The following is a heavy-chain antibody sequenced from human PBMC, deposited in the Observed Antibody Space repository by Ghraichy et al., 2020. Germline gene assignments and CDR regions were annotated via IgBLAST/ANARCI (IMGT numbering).Heavy chain of an antibody. J-gene: IGHJ5*02. Sequence: GGSLRLTCAASGFTFSSYWMHWVRQAPGKGLVWVSRINSDGSSTSYADSVKGRFTISRDNAKNTLYLQMNSLRAEDTAVYYCARVTGQLVLWFDPWGQGTLVTVSS. D-gene: IGHD6-13*01. V-gene: IGHV3-74*01. CDR1: GFTFSSYW. CDR3: ARVTGQLVLWFDP. CDR2: INSDGSST.